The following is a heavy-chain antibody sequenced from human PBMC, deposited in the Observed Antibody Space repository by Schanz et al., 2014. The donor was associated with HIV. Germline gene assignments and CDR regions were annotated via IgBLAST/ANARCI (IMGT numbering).Heavy chain of an antibody. CDR3: ARAGQWFGHLD. Sequence: QVQLQQWGTGLLKPSETLSLICAVYNGSFGAYHWSWIRQPPGKGLEWIGDISTTGTTNYNPSLRSRVTISIDTSKNQFSLKLNSVTAADTAVYFCARAGQWFGHLDWGQGTLVTVSS. J-gene: IGHJ4*02. CDR1: NGSFGAYH. D-gene: IGHD3-10*01. V-gene: IGHV4-34*01. CDR2: ISTTGTT.